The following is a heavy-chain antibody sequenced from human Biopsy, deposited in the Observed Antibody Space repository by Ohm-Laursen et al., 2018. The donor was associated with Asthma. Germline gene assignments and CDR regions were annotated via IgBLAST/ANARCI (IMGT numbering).Heavy chain of an antibody. V-gene: IGHV3-30-3*01. CDR1: GFTFRSYA. CDR2: GGSYYDGGLK. Sequence: SSLRLSCTASGFTFRSYAMHWVRQAPGKGLEWVAVGGSYYDGGLKYYADSVNGRFTVSRDDSKKTLYLQMNSLRPDDTAVYYCARDVMEWYLPAFDFWGQGTLVTVSS. D-gene: IGHD3-3*01. CDR3: ARDVMEWYLPAFDF. J-gene: IGHJ4*02.